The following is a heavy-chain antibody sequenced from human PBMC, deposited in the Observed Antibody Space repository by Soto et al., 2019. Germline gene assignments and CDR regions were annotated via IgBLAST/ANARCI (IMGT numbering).Heavy chain of an antibody. V-gene: IGHV3-66*01. Sequence: GGSLRLSCAASGFNVSSSYMTWVRQAPGKGLEWVSVIYSDDSTFYADSVKGRFTISTDNSKNTLFLQMTSLRAEDTAVYFCARGTPNYDFWSGYSDVFDIWGQGTLVTVS. D-gene: IGHD3-3*01. CDR2: IYSDDST. J-gene: IGHJ3*02. CDR3: ARGTPNYDFWSGYSDVFDI. CDR1: GFNVSSSY.